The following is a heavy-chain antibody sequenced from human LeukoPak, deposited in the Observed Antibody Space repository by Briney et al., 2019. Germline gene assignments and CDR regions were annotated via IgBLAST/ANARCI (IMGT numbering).Heavy chain of an antibody. J-gene: IGHJ4*02. CDR1: GYSISSGYY. CDR3: ARVTQTYSSSYYFDF. D-gene: IGHD6-6*01. CDR2: IYHSGST. V-gene: IGHV4-38-2*02. Sequence: SETLSLTCTVSGYSISSGYYWGWIRQPPGKGLEWIGSIYHSGSTYYNPSLKSRVTISVDTSKNQFSLKLSSVTAADTAVYYCARVTQTYSSSYYFDFWGQGTLVTVSS.